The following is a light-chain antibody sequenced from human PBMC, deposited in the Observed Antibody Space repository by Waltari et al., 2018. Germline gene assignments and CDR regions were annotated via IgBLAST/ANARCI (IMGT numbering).Light chain of an antibody. Sequence: EIMMTQSPATLSVSPGERATLSCRVSQSVSRKLAWYQQKPGQAPRLLIYDTSSRATDIPARFSGSGSGIEFTLTISSLQSEDFAVYYCQQYSNWPPWTFSQGTKVEI. V-gene: IGKV3-15*01. CDR3: QQYSNWPPWT. CDR2: DTS. J-gene: IGKJ1*01. CDR1: QSVSRK.